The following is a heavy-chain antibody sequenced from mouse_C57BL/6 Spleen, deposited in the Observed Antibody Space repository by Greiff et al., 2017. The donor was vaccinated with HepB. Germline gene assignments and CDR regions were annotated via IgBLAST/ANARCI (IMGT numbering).Heavy chain of an antibody. CDR1: GYNFTSYT. Sequence: QVQLQQSGAELARPGASVKMSCKASGYNFTSYTMHWVKQRPGQGLEWIGYINPSSGYTKYNQKFKDKATLTADKSSSTAYMQLSSLTSEDSAVYYCARLGLQNYAMDYWGQGTSVTVSS. D-gene: IGHD3-1*01. CDR2: INPSSGYT. V-gene: IGHV1-4*01. J-gene: IGHJ4*01. CDR3: ARLGLQNYAMDY.